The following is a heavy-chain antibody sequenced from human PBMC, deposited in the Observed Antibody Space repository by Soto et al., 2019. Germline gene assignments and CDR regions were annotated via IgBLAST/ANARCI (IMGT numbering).Heavy chain of an antibody. V-gene: IGHV5-10-1*03. J-gene: IGHJ4*02. CDR1: GYSFTSYW. CDR3: ARLMYSTYSSSWYGGDY. CDR2: IDPSDSYT. D-gene: IGHD6-13*01. Sequence: EVQLVQSGAEVKKPGESLRISCKGSGYSFTSYWISWVRQMPGKGLEWMGRIDPSDSYTNYSPSFQGHVTISADKSISTAYLQWSSLKASDTAMYYCARLMYSTYSSSWYGGDYWGQGTLVTVSS.